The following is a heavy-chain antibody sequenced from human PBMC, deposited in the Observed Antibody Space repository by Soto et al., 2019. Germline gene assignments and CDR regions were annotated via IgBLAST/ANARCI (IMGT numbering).Heavy chain of an antibody. CDR1: GGSISSSSYS. J-gene: IGHJ4*02. D-gene: IGHD4-17*01. Sequence: QLQLQESGPGLVKPSETLSLTCTVSGGSISSSSYSWVWIRQPPGKGLEWIGSIYYSGSTYYNPSLKSLVTISVDTSKNQFSLKLSSVTAADTAVYYCASLGRAVTTFLDYWGQGTLVTVSS. V-gene: IGHV4-39*01. CDR3: ASLGRAVTTFLDY. CDR2: IYYSGST.